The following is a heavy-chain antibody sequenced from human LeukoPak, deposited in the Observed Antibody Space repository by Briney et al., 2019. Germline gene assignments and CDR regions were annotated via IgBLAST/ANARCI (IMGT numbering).Heavy chain of an antibody. CDR2: ISGSGDET. V-gene: IGHV3-23*01. Sequence: GGSLRLSCAASGFTFTTYAMTWVRQAPGKGLEWVSAISGSGDETYYADSVKGRFTISRDNSKNTLYLQMNSLRAEDTAVYYCAKDGAIFGVVINGFDYWGQGTLVTVSS. CDR1: GFTFTTYA. D-gene: IGHD3-3*01. J-gene: IGHJ4*02. CDR3: AKDGAIFGVVINGFDY.